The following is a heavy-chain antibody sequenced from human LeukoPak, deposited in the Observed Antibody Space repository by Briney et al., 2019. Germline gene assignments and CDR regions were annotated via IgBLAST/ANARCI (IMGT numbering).Heavy chain of an antibody. CDR1: GYTFTSYG. D-gene: IGHD6-13*01. V-gene: IGHV1-18*04. J-gene: IGHJ3*02. CDR2: ISSYSGNT. CDR3: AREGLWYSSSWSPAIDAFDI. Sequence: ASVKVSCKASGYTFTSYGISWVRQAPGQGLEWMGWISSYSGNTNYAQKLQGRVTLTTDTSTSTAYMELRSPRSDDTAVYFCAREGLWYSSSWSPAIDAFDIWGQGTMVTVSS.